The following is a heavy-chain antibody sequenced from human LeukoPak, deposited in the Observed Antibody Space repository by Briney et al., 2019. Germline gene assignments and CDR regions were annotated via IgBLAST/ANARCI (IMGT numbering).Heavy chain of an antibody. Sequence: SETLSLTCTVSGGSISSHYWSWIRQPPGKGLEWIGYIYYSGSTNYNPSLKSRVTISVDTSKNQFSLKLSSVTAADTAVYYCARAGWLPNFDYWGQGTLATVSS. J-gene: IGHJ4*02. V-gene: IGHV4-59*11. D-gene: IGHD5-18*01. CDR2: IYYSGST. CDR3: ARAGWLPNFDY. CDR1: GGSISSHY.